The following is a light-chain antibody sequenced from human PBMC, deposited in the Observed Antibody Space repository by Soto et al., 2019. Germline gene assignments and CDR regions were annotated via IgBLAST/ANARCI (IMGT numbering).Light chain of an antibody. V-gene: IGLV2-14*03. Sequence: QSVLTQPASVSGSPGQSITISCTGTSSDVGGYNYVSWYQHHPGKAPKLIIYDVTNRPSGVSNPFSGSKSANTASLTISRLQPEDEADYYSSSYTTSNTRQIVFGTGTKLTVL. CDR2: DVT. CDR1: SSDVGGYNY. J-gene: IGLJ1*01. CDR3: SSYTTSNTRQIV.